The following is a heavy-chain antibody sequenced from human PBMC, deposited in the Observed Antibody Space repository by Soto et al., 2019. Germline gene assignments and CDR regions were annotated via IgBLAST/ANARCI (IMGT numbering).Heavy chain of an antibody. D-gene: IGHD5-18*01. Sequence: ALTLSCAASGFTFSSYGMHWVHQAPEKGLEWVAVISYDGSNKYYADSVKGRFTISRDNAKNSLYLQMNSLRAEDTAVYYCARGTTGYNYGSTGMDVWGQGTTVTVSS. CDR3: ARGTTGYNYGSTGMDV. CDR2: ISYDGSNK. J-gene: IGHJ6*02. CDR1: GFTFSSYG. V-gene: IGHV3-30*03.